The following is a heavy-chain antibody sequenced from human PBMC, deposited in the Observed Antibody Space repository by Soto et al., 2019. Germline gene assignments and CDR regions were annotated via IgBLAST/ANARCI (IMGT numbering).Heavy chain of an antibody. CDR2: ISGSGGST. CDR1: GFTFSSYS. J-gene: IGHJ4*02. V-gene: IGHV3-23*01. D-gene: IGHD3-22*01. CDR3: AKVLDPDYYDSSGYYDY. Sequence: PGGSLRLSCAASGFTFSSYSMSWVRQAPGKGLEWVSAISGSGGSTYYADSVKGRFTISRDNSKNTLYLQMNSLRAEDTAVYYCAKVLDPDYYDSSGYYDYWGQGTLVTVSS.